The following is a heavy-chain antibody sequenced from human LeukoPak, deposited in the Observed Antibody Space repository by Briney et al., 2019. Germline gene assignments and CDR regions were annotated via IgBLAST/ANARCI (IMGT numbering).Heavy chain of an antibody. D-gene: IGHD3-10*01. Sequence: SVKVSCKASGGTFSSYAISWVRQAPGQGLEWMGGIIPIFGTANYAQKFQGRVTITADESTSTACMELSSLRSEDTAVYYCARASYYYGSGSYYTNHFDYWGQGTLVTVSS. J-gene: IGHJ4*02. CDR3: ARASYYYGSGSYYTNHFDY. CDR1: GGTFSSYA. CDR2: IIPIFGTA. V-gene: IGHV1-69*13.